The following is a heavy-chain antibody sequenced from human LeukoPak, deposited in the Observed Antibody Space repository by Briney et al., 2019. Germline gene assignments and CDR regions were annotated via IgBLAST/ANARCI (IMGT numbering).Heavy chain of an antibody. J-gene: IGHJ4*02. D-gene: IGHD2-2*01. CDR3: ARGRNGDIVVVPAAPDY. CDR2: IYYSGST. Sequence: SETLSLTCTVSGGSISSYYWSWIRQPPGKGLEWIGYIYYSGSTNYNPSLKSRVTISVDTSKNQFSLKLSSVTAADTAVYYCARGRNGDIVVVPAAPDYWGQRTLVTVSS. V-gene: IGHV4-59*01. CDR1: GGSISSYY.